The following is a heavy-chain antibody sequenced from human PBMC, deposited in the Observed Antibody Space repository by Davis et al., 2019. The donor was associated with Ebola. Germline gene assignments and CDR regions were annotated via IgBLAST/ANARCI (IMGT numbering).Heavy chain of an antibody. CDR1: GFTFSDYY. Sequence: PGGSLRLSCAASGFTFSDYYMSWIRQAPGKGLEWVSYISSSGSTIYYADSVKGRFTISRDNAKNSLYLQMNSLRAEDTAVYYCASETSFSTPTGNYWGQGTLVTVSS. J-gene: IGHJ4*02. CDR2: ISSSGSTI. D-gene: IGHD2/OR15-2a*01. V-gene: IGHV3-11*04. CDR3: ASETSFSTPTGNY.